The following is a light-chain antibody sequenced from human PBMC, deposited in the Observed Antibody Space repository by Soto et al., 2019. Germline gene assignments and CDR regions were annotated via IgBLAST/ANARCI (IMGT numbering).Light chain of an antibody. CDR1: SGDIGGYDY. Sequence: QSALTQPPSASGSPGQSVTISCTGTSGDIGGYDYFSWYQQHPGKAPKLMIYEVTKRPLGVPDRFSGSKSGNTASLTVSGLQAEDEADYYCSSYTNINTRACVFGTGTKLTVL. CDR2: EVT. J-gene: IGLJ1*01. CDR3: SSYTNINTRACV. V-gene: IGLV2-8*01.